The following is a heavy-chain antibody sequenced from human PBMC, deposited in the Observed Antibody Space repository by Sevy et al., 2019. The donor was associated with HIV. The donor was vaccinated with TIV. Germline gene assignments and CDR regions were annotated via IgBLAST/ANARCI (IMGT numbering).Heavy chain of an antibody. CDR2: SGST. J-gene: IGHJ4*02. CDR3: ARGGPNQHQLDYFDY. CDR1: GVSISPYY. V-gene: IGHV4-59*01. Sequence: SETLSLTCTVSGVSISPYYWAWIRQPPGKGLECIGFSGSTNYNPSLKTRVTTSVDTSKTQFSLKLGSVTAADTAIYYCARGGPNQHQLDYFDYWGQGTLVTVSS. D-gene: IGHD1-1*01.